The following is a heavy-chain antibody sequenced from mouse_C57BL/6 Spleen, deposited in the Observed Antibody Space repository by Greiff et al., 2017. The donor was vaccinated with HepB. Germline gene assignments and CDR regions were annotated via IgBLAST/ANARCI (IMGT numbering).Heavy chain of an antibody. D-gene: IGHD1-1*01. J-gene: IGHJ2*01. CDR3: ARNLYYGSSLYYFDY. CDR1: GYTFTSYW. CDR2: IDPSDSYT. Sequence: QVQLQQSGAELVKPGASVKLSCKASGYTFTSYWMQWVKQRPGQGLEWIGEIDPSDSYTNYNQKFKGKATLTVDTSSSTAYMQLSSLTSEDSAVYYCARNLYYGSSLYYFDYWGQGTTLTVSS. V-gene: IGHV1-50*01.